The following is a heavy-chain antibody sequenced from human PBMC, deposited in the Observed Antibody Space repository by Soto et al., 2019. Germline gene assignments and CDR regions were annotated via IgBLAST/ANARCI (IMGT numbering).Heavy chain of an antibody. CDR1: GFSLSNARMG. CDR3: ARMPEPKNYYDSSGYYLPFDY. J-gene: IGHJ4*02. D-gene: IGHD3-22*01. V-gene: IGHV2-26*01. Sequence: QVTLKESGPVLVKPTETLTLTCTVSGFSLSNARMGVSWIRQPPGKALEWLAHIFSNDEKSYSTSLKSRLTISKDTSKSQVVLTMTNMDPVDTATYYCARMPEPKNYYDSSGYYLPFDYWGQGTLVTVSS. CDR2: IFSNDEK.